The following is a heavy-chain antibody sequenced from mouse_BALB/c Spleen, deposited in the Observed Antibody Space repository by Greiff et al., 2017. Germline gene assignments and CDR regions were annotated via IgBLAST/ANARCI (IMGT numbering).Heavy chain of an antibody. CDR2: ISTYYGDA. J-gene: IGHJ4*01. CDR3: ARSQDPYYDGPYAMDY. D-gene: IGHD1-1*01. CDR1: GYTFTDYA. Sequence: QVQLQQSGAELVRPGVSVKISCKGSGYTFTDYAMHWVKQSHAKSLEWIGVISTYYGDASYNQKFKGKATMTVDKSSSTAYMELARLTSEDSAIYYCARSQDPYYDGPYAMDYWGQGTSVTVSS. V-gene: IGHV1S137*01.